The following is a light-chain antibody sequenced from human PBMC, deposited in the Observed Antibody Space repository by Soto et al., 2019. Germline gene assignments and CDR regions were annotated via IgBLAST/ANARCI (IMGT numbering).Light chain of an antibody. Sequence: EIVMTQSPATLSVSPGERATLSCRASQSVSSSLTWYQQKPGQSPRLLIYGASTRATGIPARISGSGSGTEFTLTISSLQSADFAVYYCQQYSNWPFTFGPGTKVEIK. V-gene: IGKV3-15*01. CDR3: QQYSNWPFT. J-gene: IGKJ3*01. CDR2: GAS. CDR1: QSVSSS.